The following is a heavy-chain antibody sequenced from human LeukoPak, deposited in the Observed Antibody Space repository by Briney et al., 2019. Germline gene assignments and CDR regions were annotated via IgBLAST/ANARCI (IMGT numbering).Heavy chain of an antibody. J-gene: IGHJ4*02. CDR2: ISSSSNYI. CDR1: GITGYS. D-gene: IGHD3-9*01. V-gene: IGHV3-21*01. Sequence: GGSLRLSCAASGITGYSMHWVRQAPGKGLEWVCSISSSSNYIYCADSVKGRFTISRDNAKNSLYVQMNSLRAEDTAIYYCARDAYDILTAYSTFDYWGQGTLVTVSS. CDR3: ARDAYDILTAYSTFDY.